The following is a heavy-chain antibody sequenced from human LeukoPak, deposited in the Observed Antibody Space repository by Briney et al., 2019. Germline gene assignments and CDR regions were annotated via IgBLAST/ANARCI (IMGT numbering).Heavy chain of an antibody. V-gene: IGHV3-53*01. J-gene: IGHJ6*02. CDR1: GFTVSSNY. CDR3: ARGSSGWDVGYYYYYGMDV. D-gene: IGHD6-19*01. Sequence: PGGPLRLSCAASGFTVSSNYMSWVRQAPGKGLEWVSVIYSGGSTYYADSVKGRFTISRDNSKNTLYLQMNSLRAEDTAVYYCARGSSGWDVGYYYYYGMDVWGQGTTVTVSS. CDR2: IYSGGST.